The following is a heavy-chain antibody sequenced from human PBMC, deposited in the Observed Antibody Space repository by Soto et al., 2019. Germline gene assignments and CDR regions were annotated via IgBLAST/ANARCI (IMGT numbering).Heavy chain of an antibody. D-gene: IGHD2-15*01. Sequence: PGGSLRLSCAASGFTFSSYAMHWVRQAPGKGLEWVAVISYDGSNKYYADSVKGRFTISRDNSKNTLYLQMNSLRAEDTAVYYCARDLRVVVVVAATPDWFDPWGQGTLVTVSS. CDR1: GFTFSSYA. J-gene: IGHJ5*02. CDR2: ISYDGSNK. V-gene: IGHV3-30-3*01. CDR3: ARDLRVVVVVAATPDWFDP.